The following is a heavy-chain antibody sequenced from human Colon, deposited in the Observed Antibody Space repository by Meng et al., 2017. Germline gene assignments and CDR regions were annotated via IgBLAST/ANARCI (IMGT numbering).Heavy chain of an antibody. CDR1: GASISGDNW. D-gene: IGHD2/OR15-2a*01. V-gene: IGHV4-4*02. Sequence: QGQLQESGPGLAKPSGTLSLTCAVSGASISGDNWWSWVRQTPGKGLEWLGEIFHSGTSNYNPSLKSRVTISVDKSKNQFSLRLSSVTAADTAVYYCARRNSNNWFDPWGQGILVTVSS. J-gene: IGHJ5*02. CDR2: IFHSGTS. CDR3: ARRNSNNWFDP.